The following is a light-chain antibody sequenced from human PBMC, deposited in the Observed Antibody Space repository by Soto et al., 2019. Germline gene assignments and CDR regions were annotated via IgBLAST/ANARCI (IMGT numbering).Light chain of an antibody. CDR3: QQASGLPFN. CDR2: GAS. V-gene: IGKV1-12*01. CDR1: HSISNW. J-gene: IGKJ3*01. Sequence: DIQMTQSPSSVSASVGDRVTITCRASHSISNWLAWYQQKPGKGPKLLISGASSLQSGVPSRFSGSGSGTDFTLNITSLQPEDFATYFCQQASGLPFNFGPGTKVYIK.